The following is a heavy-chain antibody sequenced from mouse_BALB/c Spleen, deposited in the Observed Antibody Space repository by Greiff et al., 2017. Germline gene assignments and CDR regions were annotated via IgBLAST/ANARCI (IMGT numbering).Heavy chain of an antibody. V-gene: IGHV5-12-2*01. Sequence: EVMLVESGGGLVQPGGSLKLSCAASGFTFSSYTMSWVRQTPEKRLEWVAYISNGGGSTYYPDTVKGRFTISRDNAKNTLYLQMSSLKSEDTAMYYCARLLYYGSSYYLDYGGQGTTLTVSS. CDR3: ARLLYYGSSYYLDY. CDR2: ISNGGGST. CDR1: GFTFSSYT. J-gene: IGHJ2*01. D-gene: IGHD1-1*01.